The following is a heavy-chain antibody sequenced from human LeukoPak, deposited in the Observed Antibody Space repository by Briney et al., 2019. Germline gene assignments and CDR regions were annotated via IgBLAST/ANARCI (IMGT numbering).Heavy chain of an antibody. J-gene: IGHJ6*02. V-gene: IGHV3-7*01. Sequence: HAGGSLRLSCAASGFTFSSYWMSWVRQAPGKGLEWVANIKQDGSEKYYVDSVKGRFTISRDNAKNSLYLQMNSLRAEDTAVYYCARDSDYYDSSGPYYYYYGMDVWGQGTTVTVSS. CDR1: GFTFSSYW. D-gene: IGHD3-22*01. CDR3: ARDSDYYDSSGPYYYYYGMDV. CDR2: IKQDGSEK.